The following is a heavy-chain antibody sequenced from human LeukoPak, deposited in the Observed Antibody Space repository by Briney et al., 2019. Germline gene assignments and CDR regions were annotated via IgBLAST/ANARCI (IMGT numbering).Heavy chain of an antibody. J-gene: IGHJ4*02. CDR3: VRETTAPGNYFDS. V-gene: IGHV3-21*01. CDR2: ISSSSSYI. CDR1: GFTFNYYA. D-gene: IGHD4-17*01. Sequence: GGSLRLSCAASGFTFNYYAMSWVRQAPGKGLEWVSSISSSSSYIYYADSVKGRFTISRDNAKNSLYLQMISLRAEDTAVYYCVRETTAPGNYFDSWGQGTLVTVSS.